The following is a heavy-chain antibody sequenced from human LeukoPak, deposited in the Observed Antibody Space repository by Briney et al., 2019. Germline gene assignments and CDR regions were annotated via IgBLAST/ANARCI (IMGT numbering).Heavy chain of an antibody. D-gene: IGHD4-23*01. CDR1: GFSFSNYA. CDR2: INPSGGST. Sequence: GGSLRLSCAASGFSFSNYAMSWVRQAPGKGVGWVSGINPSGGSTYYADSVKGRFTFSRDNSKNTLYLQMNRLRAEDTAVYYCAKISPLDYGGKPWALDVWGQGTVVTVSS. V-gene: IGHV3-23*01. J-gene: IGHJ3*01. CDR3: AKISPLDYGGKPWALDV.